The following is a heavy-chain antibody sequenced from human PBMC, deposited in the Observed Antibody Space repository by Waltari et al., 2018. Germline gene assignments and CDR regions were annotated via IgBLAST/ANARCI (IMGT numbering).Heavy chain of an antibody. D-gene: IGHD3-10*01. CDR3: AKVLDYYGSGSYYNLRYYCDY. CDR2: ISGSGGST. Sequence: EVQLLESGGGLVQPGGSLRLSCAASGFTFSSYAMSWFRQAPGKGLEWVSAISGSGGSTYYADPVKGRFTIPRDNSKNTLYLQRNSLRAEDTAVYYCAKVLDYYGSGSYYNLRYYCDYWGQGTLVTVSS. J-gene: IGHJ4*02. CDR1: GFTFSSYA. V-gene: IGHV3-23*01.